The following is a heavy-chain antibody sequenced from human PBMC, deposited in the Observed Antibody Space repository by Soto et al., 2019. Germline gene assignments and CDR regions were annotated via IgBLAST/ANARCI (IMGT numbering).Heavy chain of an antibody. J-gene: IGHJ6*02. CDR1: GGTFSSYA. Sequence: QVQLVQSGAEVKKPGSSVKVSCKASGGTFSSYAISWVRQAPGQGLEWMGGIIHISGTANYAQKFQGRVTITADESTSTAYMELSSLRSEDTAVYYCARSQGSSTSLEIYYYYYYGMDAWGQGTTVTVSS. CDR3: ARSQGSSTSLEIYYYYYYGMDA. D-gene: IGHD2-2*01. V-gene: IGHV1-69*01. CDR2: IIHISGTA.